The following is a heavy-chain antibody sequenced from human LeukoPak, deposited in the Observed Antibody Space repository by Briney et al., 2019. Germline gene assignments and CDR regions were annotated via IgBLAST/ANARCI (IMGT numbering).Heavy chain of an antibody. CDR3: AKPRGVLLWLGELYNDAFDI. V-gene: IGHV3-23*01. J-gene: IGHJ3*02. CDR2: ISGSGGST. D-gene: IGHD3-10*01. CDR1: GFTFSSYA. Sequence: GRSLRLSCAASGFTFSSYAMNWVRQAPGKGLEWVSSISGSGGSTYYADSVKGRFTISRDNSKNTLYLQMNSLRAEDTAVYYCAKPRGVLLWLGELYNDAFDIWGQGTMVTVSS.